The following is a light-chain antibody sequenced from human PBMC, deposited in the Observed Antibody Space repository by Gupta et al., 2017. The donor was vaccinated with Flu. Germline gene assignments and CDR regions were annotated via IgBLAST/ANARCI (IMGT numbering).Light chain of an antibody. V-gene: IGKV1-39*01. CDR1: QNVYRY. CDR2: SAS. J-gene: IGKJ5*01. Sequence: DIQMTQSPSSLSASVGDRITITCRASQNVYRYLNWFHQKPGKAPKLLIKSASRVKSGGPSRFSGSGSGTDFTPTISRRQPEDFGTYYCQHRYKLTITFGQGTRVDIK. CDR3: QHRYKLTIT.